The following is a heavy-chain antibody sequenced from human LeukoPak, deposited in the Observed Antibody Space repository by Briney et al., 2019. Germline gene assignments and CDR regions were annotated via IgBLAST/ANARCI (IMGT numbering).Heavy chain of an antibody. V-gene: IGHV3-33*08. CDR1: GFTFSSYA. CDR3: ARIHNSYGMGYFQH. CDR2: IWFDGTNK. Sequence: GRSLRLSCAASGFTFSSYAMHWVRQAPGKGLEWVALIWFDGTNKYYADSVKGRFTISRDPSKNTLYLQMNSLRAEDTAVYYCARIHNSYGMGYFQHWGQGTLVTVSS. J-gene: IGHJ1*01. D-gene: IGHD2/OR15-2a*01.